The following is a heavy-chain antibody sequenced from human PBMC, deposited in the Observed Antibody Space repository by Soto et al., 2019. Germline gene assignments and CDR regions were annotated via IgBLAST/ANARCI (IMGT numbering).Heavy chain of an antibody. J-gene: IGHJ3*02. D-gene: IGHD2-2*01. CDR1: GYTPPELF. Sequence: GASVKGSCKVSGYTPPELFMHWVRQAPGKGLEWMGGFDPEDGETIYAQKFQGRVTMTEDTSTDTAYMELSSLRSEDTAVYYCATGVDAIDAFDIWGQGTMVTVSS. CDR2: FDPEDGET. CDR3: ATGVDAIDAFDI. V-gene: IGHV1-24*01.